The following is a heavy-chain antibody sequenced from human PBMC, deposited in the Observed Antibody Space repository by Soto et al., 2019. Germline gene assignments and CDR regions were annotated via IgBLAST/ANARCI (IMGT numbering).Heavy chain of an antibody. CDR2: ISYDGIIK. CDR3: VRDKIRGPPDYCDD. CDR1: GFTFSSSP. Sequence: QVQLVESGGGVVQPGRSLRLSCEASGFTFSSSPMHWVRQAPGKGLEWVAVISYDGIIKVYADPVQGRFTISRDISKNTLYLQMNSLRTEDTAVYYCVRDKIRGPPDYCDDWGQGTLVTVS. V-gene: IGHV3-30-3*01. J-gene: IGHJ4*02.